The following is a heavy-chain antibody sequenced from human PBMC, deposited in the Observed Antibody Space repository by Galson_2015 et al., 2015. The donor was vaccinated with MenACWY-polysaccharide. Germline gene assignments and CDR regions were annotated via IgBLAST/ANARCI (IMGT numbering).Heavy chain of an antibody. CDR1: GFSLSISRMS. J-gene: IGHJ4*02. Sequence: PALVKPTQTLTLTCTSPGFSLSISRMSVSWIRQPPGKALEWLALIDWDDDKYYSTSLKTRLTISKDTSKNQVVLTMTNMDPVDTATYYCARSWGEPPGDFDYWGQGTLVTVSS. D-gene: IGHD3-16*01. V-gene: IGHV2-70*01. CDR3: ARSWGEPPGDFDY. CDR2: IDWDDDK.